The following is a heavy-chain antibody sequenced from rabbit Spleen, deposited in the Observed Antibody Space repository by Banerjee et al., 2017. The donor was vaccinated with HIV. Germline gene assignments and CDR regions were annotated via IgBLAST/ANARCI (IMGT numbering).Heavy chain of an antibody. D-gene: IGHD6-1*01. CDR2: IDVGEGNT. V-gene: IGHV1S40*01. J-gene: IGHJ6*01. CDR1: GFSLSNIYY. CDR3: ARAGYAGYGYANFRDYYGMDL. Sequence: QSLEESGGDLVKPGASLTLTCTASGFSLSNIYYMHWVRQAPGKGLEWIGIIDVGEGNTDYASWVNGRFTISSDNAQNTLDLQMSGLTAADTATYFCARAGYAGYGYANFRDYYGMDLWGPGTLVTVS.